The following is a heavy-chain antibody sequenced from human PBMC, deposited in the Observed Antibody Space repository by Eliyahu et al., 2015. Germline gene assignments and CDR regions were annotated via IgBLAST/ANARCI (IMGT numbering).Heavy chain of an antibody. CDR2: ISGSGGST. V-gene: IGHV3-23*01. CDR1: GXTFRSYA. J-gene: IGHJ4*02. CDR3: AKSRPVGATSAFDY. Sequence: EVQLLXSGGGLVXPGGSLXXSCXXSGXTFRSYAMGWVRQAPGKGLEWVSAISGSGGSTYYADSVKGRFTISRDNSKNTLYLQMNSLRAEDTAVYYCAKSRPVGATSAFDYWGQGTLVTVSS. D-gene: IGHD1-26*01.